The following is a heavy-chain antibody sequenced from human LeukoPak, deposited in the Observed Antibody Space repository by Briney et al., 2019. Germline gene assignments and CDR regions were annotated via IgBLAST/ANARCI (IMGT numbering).Heavy chain of an antibody. CDR2: ITSSSSYI. CDR3: ARVLRDYYFDY. CDR1: GFSFSGYN. D-gene: IGHD3-9*01. Sequence: GGSLRLSCAASGFSFSGYNMNWVRQAPGKGLEWVSSITSSSSYIYHADSVKGRFTISRDNAKNSLYLQMNSLRAGDTAVYYCARVLRDYYFDYWGQGTLVTVSS. V-gene: IGHV3-21*01. J-gene: IGHJ4*02.